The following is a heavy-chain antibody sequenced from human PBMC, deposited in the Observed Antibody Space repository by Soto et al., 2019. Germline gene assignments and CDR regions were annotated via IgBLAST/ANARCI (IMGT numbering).Heavy chain of an antibody. Sequence: ASVKVSCKASGYTFTGYYMHWVRQAPGQGLEWMGWINPNSGGTNYAQKFQGWVTMTRDTSISTAYMELSRLRSDDTAVYYCARDYDFWSGYCNLDYWGQGTLVTVSS. CDR3: ARDYDFWSGYCNLDY. D-gene: IGHD3-3*01. CDR2: INPNSGGT. CDR1: GYTFTGYY. J-gene: IGHJ4*02. V-gene: IGHV1-2*04.